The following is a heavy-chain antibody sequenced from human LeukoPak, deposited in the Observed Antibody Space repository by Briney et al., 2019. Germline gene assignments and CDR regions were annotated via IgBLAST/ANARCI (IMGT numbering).Heavy chain of an antibody. Sequence: SETLSLTCTVSGGSISSYYWSWIRQPAGKVLELIGRIYTNGTTNYNPSLKGRVTISVDTSNNQASLKLSSVTAADTAVYYCAREGISDAFDIWGQGTVVTVSS. CDR3: AREGISDAFDI. CDR2: IYTNGTT. CDR1: GGSISSYY. V-gene: IGHV4-4*07. J-gene: IGHJ3*02.